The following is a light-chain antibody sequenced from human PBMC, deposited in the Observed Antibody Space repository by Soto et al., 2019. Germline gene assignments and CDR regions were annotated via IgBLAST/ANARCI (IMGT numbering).Light chain of an antibody. CDR2: GAS. V-gene: IGKV3-15*01. J-gene: IGKJ4*01. CDR1: QSVGGD. Sequence: ERVMTQSPATLSVSPGERATLSCRASQSVGGDLAWYQQKPGQTPRRLIYGASSRAPGIPDRFSGSGSGTEFTLTISSLQSEDSAVYYCQQYENWPQLTFGGGTKVEIK. CDR3: QQYENWPQLT.